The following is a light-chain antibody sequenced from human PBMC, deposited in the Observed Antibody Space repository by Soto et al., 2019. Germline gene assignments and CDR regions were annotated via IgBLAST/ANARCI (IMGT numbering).Light chain of an antibody. CDR2: KAT. Sequence: DIQMTQSPSTLSASVGDGVSITCRASQSLGSDLAWYQQKAGKAPQLLIYKATNLQRGVPSRFSGSGSGTDFSLTISSLQPEDSATYYCQQYNDFQYTFGQGTKVEI. J-gene: IGKJ2*01. CDR1: QSLGSD. V-gene: IGKV1-5*03. CDR3: QQYNDFQYT.